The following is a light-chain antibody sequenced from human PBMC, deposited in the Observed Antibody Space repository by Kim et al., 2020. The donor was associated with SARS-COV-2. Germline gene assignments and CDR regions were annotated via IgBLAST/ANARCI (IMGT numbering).Light chain of an antibody. J-gene: IGKJ2*03. CDR2: CES. CDR1: QSGSSSN. CDR3: QQYGSTPGYS. Sequence: SPRERDTPSCRARQSGSSSNLLWYHQKPGQAPRILIFCESSRAAGIPHRFCGSGWGGDFTLTISRLLAEDFAVYYYQQYGSTPGYSFGQGTKLEI. V-gene: IGKV3-20*01.